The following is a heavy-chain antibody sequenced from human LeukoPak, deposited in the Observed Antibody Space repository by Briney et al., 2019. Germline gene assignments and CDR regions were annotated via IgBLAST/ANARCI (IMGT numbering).Heavy chain of an antibody. D-gene: IGHD1-1*01. CDR3: ARFWKEYYGMDV. V-gene: IGHV3-33*01. CDR2: IWFDGSNE. Sequence: GGSLRLSCATSGFTFSTYGIHWVRQAPGKGLEWVAVIWFDGSNEYYAESVRGRFTISRDNSKNTLYLQMNSLRGEDTAVYYCARFWKEYYGMDVWGQGTTVTVSS. CDR1: GFTFSTYG. J-gene: IGHJ6*02.